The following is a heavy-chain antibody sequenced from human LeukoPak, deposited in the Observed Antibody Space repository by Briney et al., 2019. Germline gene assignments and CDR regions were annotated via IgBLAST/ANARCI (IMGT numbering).Heavy chain of an antibody. D-gene: IGHD2-2*02. CDR3: ARDCSSTSCYNVY. J-gene: IGHJ4*02. CDR2: ISTYNGDT. V-gene: IGHV1-18*01. CDR1: VYTFTNHG. Sequence: ASVTVSFTSSVYTFTNHGFSWVRQAPGQGLEWMGWISTYNGDTNYAQNLHGRVTMTTDTSTSTAYMEMRSLRSDDTAVYYCARDCSSTSCYNVYWGQGTLVTVSS.